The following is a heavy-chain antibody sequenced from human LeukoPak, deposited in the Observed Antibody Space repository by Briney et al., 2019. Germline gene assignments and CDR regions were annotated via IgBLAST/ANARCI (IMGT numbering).Heavy chain of an antibody. CDR3: ARSFSSSDAFDI. Sequence: ASVKVSCKASGYTFTGYYMHWVRQAPGQGLEWMGWINPSGGSTSYAQKFQGRVTMTRDTSTSTVYMELSSLRSEDTAVYYCARSFSSSDAFDIWGQGTMVTVSS. D-gene: IGHD6-6*01. J-gene: IGHJ3*02. CDR1: GYTFTGYY. CDR2: INPSGGST. V-gene: IGHV1-46*01.